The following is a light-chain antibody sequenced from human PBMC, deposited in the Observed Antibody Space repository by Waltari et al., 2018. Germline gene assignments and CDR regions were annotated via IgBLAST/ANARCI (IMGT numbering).Light chain of an antibody. J-gene: IGKJ5*01. CDR2: DAS. Sequence: EIVLTQSPATLSLSPGERGTLSCRASQSVKTNLAWYQQKPVQAPRLLIYDASTRATGIPAMFSGSGSGTDFTLTISSLEREDFAVYYCQQRSTWPSITFGQGTRLEIK. CDR1: QSVKTN. CDR3: QQRSTWPSIT. V-gene: IGKV3-11*01.